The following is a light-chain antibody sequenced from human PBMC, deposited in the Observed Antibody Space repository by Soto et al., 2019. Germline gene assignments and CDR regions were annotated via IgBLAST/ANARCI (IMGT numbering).Light chain of an antibody. V-gene: IGKV1-27*01. CDR2: SAS. J-gene: IGKJ2*01. CDR1: QDIIYY. Sequence: DIRMTQSPSSLSAFVGDTVTITCRASQDIIYYLAWYQQKPGKIPKLLIHSASTLQTGVQSRFSGTGSGTVFTLTINNLQPEDVATYYCQQYNSATNTFGQGSRLEIK. CDR3: QQYNSATNT.